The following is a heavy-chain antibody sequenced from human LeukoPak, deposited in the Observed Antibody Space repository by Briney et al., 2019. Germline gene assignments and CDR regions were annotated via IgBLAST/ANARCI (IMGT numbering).Heavy chain of an antibody. Sequence: PSETLSLTCAVYGGSFSGYYWSWIRQPPGKGLEWIGEINHSGSTNYNPSLKSRVTISVDTSKNQFSLKLSSVTAADTAVYYCARVSVGATRHFDYWGQGTRVTVSP. D-gene: IGHD1-26*01. J-gene: IGHJ4*01. CDR3: ARVSVGATRHFDY. V-gene: IGHV4-34*01. CDR2: INHSGST. CDR1: GGSFSGYY.